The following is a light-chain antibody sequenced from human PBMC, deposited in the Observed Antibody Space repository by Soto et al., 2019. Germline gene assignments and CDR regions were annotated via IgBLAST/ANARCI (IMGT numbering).Light chain of an antibody. J-gene: IGKJ1*01. CDR1: QSVNTKY. CDR3: QQYNNWPPWT. CDR2: GVS. Sequence: EIVLTQSPGTLSLSPGERATLSCRASQSVNTKYLAWYQQKPGQAPRLLISGVSSRATGIPDRFSGSGSGTDFILTISRVEPEDFAVYYCQQYNNWPPWTFGQGTKVEIK. V-gene: IGKV3-20*01.